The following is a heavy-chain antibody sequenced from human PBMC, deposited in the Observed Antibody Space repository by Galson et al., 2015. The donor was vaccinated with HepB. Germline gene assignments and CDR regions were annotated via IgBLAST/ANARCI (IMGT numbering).Heavy chain of an antibody. CDR1: GGSIRSTSDY. CDR2: TYYTGRT. CDR3: ARQPYINGWLYWYFDV. V-gene: IGHV4-39*01. Sequence: SLTCTVSGGSIRSTSDYWVWIRQTPGKGMEWIGSTYYTGRTFYNPALKSRVTTSVDASKNEVSLKVRSMTAADTGAYFCARQPYINGWLYWYFDVWGRGTLVTVSS. J-gene: IGHJ2*01. D-gene: IGHD6-19*01.